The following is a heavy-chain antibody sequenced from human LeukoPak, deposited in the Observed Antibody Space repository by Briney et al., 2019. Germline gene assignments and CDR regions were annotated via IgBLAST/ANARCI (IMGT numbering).Heavy chain of an antibody. Sequence: SETLSLTCTVSGGSISNYYWSWIRQPPGKGLEWIGYIYHSGTTNYSPSLKSRVTMSVDTSKDQFSLNLSSVTAADTAVYYCATGDPDKGFDPWGQGTLVTVSS. CDR1: GGSISNYY. V-gene: IGHV4-59*01. CDR3: ATGDPDKGFDP. J-gene: IGHJ5*02. CDR2: IYHSGTT.